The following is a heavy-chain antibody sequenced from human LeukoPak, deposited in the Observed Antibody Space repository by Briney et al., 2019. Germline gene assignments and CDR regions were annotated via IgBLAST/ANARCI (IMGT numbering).Heavy chain of an antibody. D-gene: IGHD3-22*01. Sequence: GGSLRLSCAASGFTFSNYGIHWVRQAPGKGLEWVAVISYDGSVKNYADSVKGRFTISRDDSKNTLYLQMNSLRVEDTAVYYCAKDFGITMIVVAYFFDYWGQGTLVSVSS. J-gene: IGHJ4*02. CDR2: ISYDGSVK. CDR3: AKDFGITMIVVAYFFDY. V-gene: IGHV3-30*18. CDR1: GFTFSNYG.